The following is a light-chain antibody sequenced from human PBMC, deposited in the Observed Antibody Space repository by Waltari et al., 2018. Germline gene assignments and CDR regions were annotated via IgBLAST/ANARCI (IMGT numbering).Light chain of an antibody. Sequence: IQLTQSPSSLSAYVGDRVTITCRASQGISDYLAWYQQKPGKAPKLLIYAASTLQSGVPSRFRRSGSGTDFALPIRSVQPSEFATYWCQLLTGYQWTFGQGPKGEIK. CDR2: AAS. V-gene: IGKV1-9*01. J-gene: IGKJ1*01. CDR1: QGISDY. CDR3: QLLTGYQWT.